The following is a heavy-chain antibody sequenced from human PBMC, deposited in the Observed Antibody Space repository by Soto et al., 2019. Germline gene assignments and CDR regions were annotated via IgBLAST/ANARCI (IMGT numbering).Heavy chain of an antibody. Sequence: QITLKESGPTLLKPTQTLTLTCSFSGVSLSATGVGVGWVRQPRGQALEFLALIYWDDDQKFRPSLRNRLTITKDTSKNEVVLTMTNMDSVDSGTYYCVHTPNYRLGGLHYWRRGTLVTVSS. CDR1: GVSLSATGVG. CDR3: VHTPNYRLGGLHY. V-gene: IGHV2-5*02. CDR2: IYWDDDQ. J-gene: IGHJ4*02. D-gene: IGHD1-7*01.